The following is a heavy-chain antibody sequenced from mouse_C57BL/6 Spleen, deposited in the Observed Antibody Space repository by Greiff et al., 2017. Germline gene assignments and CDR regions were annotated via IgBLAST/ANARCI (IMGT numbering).Heavy chain of an antibody. J-gene: IGHJ3*01. Sequence: QVQLQQSGAELMKPGASVKLSCKATGYTFTGYWIEWVKQRPGHGLEWIGEILPGSGSTNYNEKFKGKATFPADTSSNTAYMQRRSLTTEDSAIYDCARRQLRPSWFAYWGQGTLVTVSA. V-gene: IGHV1-9*01. D-gene: IGHD3-2*02. CDR2: ILPGSGST. CDR3: ARRQLRPSWFAY. CDR1: GYTFTGYW.